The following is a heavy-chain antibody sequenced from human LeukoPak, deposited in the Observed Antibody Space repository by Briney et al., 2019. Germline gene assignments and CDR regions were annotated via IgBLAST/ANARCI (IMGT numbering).Heavy chain of an antibody. CDR2: INHNSGRT. Sequence: GGSLRLSCAASGFTFSIYAMSWVRQAPGKGLEWVSGINHNSGRTYYADSVKGRFTISRDNSKNTLYLQMNSLRAEDTAVYYCAKDQGDDSSGLLRFYMDAWGTGTTVTVSS. CDR1: GFTFSIYA. CDR3: AKDQGDDSSGLLRFYMDA. V-gene: IGHV3-23*01. D-gene: IGHD3-22*01. J-gene: IGHJ6*03.